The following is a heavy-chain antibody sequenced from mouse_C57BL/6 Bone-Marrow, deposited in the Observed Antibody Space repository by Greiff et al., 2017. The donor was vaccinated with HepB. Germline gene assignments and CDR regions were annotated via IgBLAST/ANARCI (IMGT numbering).Heavy chain of an antibody. CDR3: ARRGYDYDHWYCDV. CDR2: ISSGGSYT. D-gene: IGHD2-4*01. Sequence: EVMLVESGGDLVKPGGSLKLSCAASGFTFSSYGMSWVRQTPDKRLEWVATISSGGSYTYYPDSVKGRFTISRDNAKNTLYLQMSSLKSEDTAMYYCARRGYDYDHWYCDVWGTGTTVTVSS. CDR1: GFTFSSYG. V-gene: IGHV5-6*02. J-gene: IGHJ1*03.